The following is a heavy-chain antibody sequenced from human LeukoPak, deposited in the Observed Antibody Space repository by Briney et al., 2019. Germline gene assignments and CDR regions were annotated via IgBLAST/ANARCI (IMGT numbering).Heavy chain of an antibody. Sequence: GGSLRLSCAASGFTFSSYGMSWVRQAPGKGLEWVSAISGSGGSTYYADSVKGRFTISRDNSKNTLYLQMNSLRAEDTAVYYCAKGEDYYDSSGNFDYWGQGTLVTVSS. CDR3: AKGEDYYDSSGNFDY. D-gene: IGHD3-22*01. V-gene: IGHV3-23*01. J-gene: IGHJ4*02. CDR1: GFTFSSYG. CDR2: ISGSGGST.